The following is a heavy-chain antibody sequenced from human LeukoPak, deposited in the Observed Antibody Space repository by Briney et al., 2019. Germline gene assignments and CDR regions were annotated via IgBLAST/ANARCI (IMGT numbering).Heavy chain of an antibody. J-gene: IGHJ6*04. CDR2: INPHSGGT. Sequence: ASVKVSCKASGYTFIGYYMHWVRQAPGQGLEWMGWINPHSGGTNHAQKFQGRVTMTRDTSISTAYMELSRLRFDDTAVYYCARESQEGYYYDNSGMDVWGKGTTVTVSS. D-gene: IGHD3-22*01. CDR1: GYTFIGYY. V-gene: IGHV1-2*02. CDR3: ARESQEGYYYDNSGMDV.